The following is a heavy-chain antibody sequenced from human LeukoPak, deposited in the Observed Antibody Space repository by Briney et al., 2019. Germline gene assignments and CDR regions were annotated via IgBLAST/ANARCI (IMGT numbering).Heavy chain of an antibody. CDR1: GFTFSSYA. D-gene: IGHD2-2*01. J-gene: IGHJ4*02. Sequence: SGGSLRLSCAASGFTFSSYAMSWFRQAPGKGLEWVSAISGSGGSTYYADSVKGRFTISRDNSKNTLYLQMNSLRAEDTAVYYCALQWSFIVVVPAAIPFYWGQGTLVTVSS. CDR3: ALQWSFIVVVPAAIPFY. V-gene: IGHV3-23*01. CDR2: ISGSGGST.